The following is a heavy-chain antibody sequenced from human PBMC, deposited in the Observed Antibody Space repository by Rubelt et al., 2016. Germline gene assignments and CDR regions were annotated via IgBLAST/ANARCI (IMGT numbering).Heavy chain of an antibody. CDR2: IKSNTDGGST. CDR3: ARFLGGGPEY. Sequence: EVQLVESGGGLVRPGGSLRLSCAASGFTLSIAWMNWVRQAPGKGLEWVGRIKSNTDGGSTDYAAAVKGRFTISRDDSKNTLYLQMNSRKTEDTGVYYCARFLGGGPEYWGQGTLVTVSS. D-gene: IGHD3-16*01. CDR1: GFTLSIAW. J-gene: IGHJ4*02. V-gene: IGHV3-15*07.